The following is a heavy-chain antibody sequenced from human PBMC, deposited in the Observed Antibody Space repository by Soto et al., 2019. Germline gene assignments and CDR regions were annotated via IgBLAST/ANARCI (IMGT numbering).Heavy chain of an antibody. CDR1: GGSFSSYY. J-gene: IGHJ6*02. V-gene: IGHV4-59*01. D-gene: IGHD3-22*01. CDR2: IYYSGRT. Sequence: PSETLSLTCTVSGGSFSSYYWSWIRQPPGKGLEWIGHIYYSGRTNYNPSLKSRVTISGDTSKNQLSLKLSSVTAADTAVYYCARDYYYDSRGYPGAYYYGMDVWGQGTTV. CDR3: ARDYYYDSRGYPGAYYYGMDV.